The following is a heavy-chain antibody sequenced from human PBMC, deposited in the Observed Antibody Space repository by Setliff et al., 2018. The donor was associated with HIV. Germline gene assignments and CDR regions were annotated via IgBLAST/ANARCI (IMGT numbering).Heavy chain of an antibody. V-gene: IGHV1-3*01. CDR2: INAGNGNT. CDR1: GYTFTTYA. J-gene: IGHJ4*02. Sequence: VASVKVSCKASGYTFTTYAIHWVRQAPGQRLEFMGWINAGNGNTKYSQRFQGRVTITIDTSASTAYMELSSLRSEDTAVYYCARGSTVYRHWGQGTLVTVAS. CDR3: ARGSTVYRH. D-gene: IGHD4-4*01.